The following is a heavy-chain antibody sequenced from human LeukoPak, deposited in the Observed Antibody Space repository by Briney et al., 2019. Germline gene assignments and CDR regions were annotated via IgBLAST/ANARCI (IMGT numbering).Heavy chain of an antibody. V-gene: IGHV4-59*01. CDR3: AGNSYINYIDY. D-gene: IGHD1-1*01. CDR2: MYYNGNA. Sequence: PSETLSRTCTVSGASINSYYWSWIRQPPGKGLEWIGYMYYNGNANYNLSLKSRVTISLDTSENQFSLKLSSMNAADTAVYYCAGNSYINYIDYWGQGTLVTVSS. J-gene: IGHJ4*02. CDR1: GASINSYY.